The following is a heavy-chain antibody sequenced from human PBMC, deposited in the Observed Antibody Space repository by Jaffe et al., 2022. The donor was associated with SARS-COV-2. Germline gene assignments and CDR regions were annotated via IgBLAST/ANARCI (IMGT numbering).Heavy chain of an antibody. D-gene: IGHD6-13*01. CDR2: IYYSGST. Sequence: QVQLQESGPGLVKPSETLSLTCTVSGGSISSYYWSWIRQPPGKGLEWIGYIYYSGSTNYNPSLKSRVTISVDTSKNQFSLKLSSVTAADTAVYYCARHIPNIAAAGTSGGWFDPWGQGTLVTVSS. J-gene: IGHJ5*02. V-gene: IGHV4-59*08. CDR3: ARHIPNIAAAGTSGGWFDP. CDR1: GGSISSYY.